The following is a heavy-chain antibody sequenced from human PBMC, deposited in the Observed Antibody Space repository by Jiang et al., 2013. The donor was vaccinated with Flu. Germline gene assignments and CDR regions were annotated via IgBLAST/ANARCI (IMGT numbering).Heavy chain of an antibody. Sequence: PGLVKPSETLSLTCTVSGGSIISYYWSWIRQPPGKGLEWIGRIYYNGSTNYNPSLKSRVTISVDTSKNQFSLKLSSVTAADTAVYYCARNPPYYYYYGVDVWGQGTTVTVSS. CDR2: IYYNGST. J-gene: IGHJ6*02. CDR3: ARNPPYYYYYGVDV. CDR1: GGSIISYY. V-gene: IGHV4-59*01.